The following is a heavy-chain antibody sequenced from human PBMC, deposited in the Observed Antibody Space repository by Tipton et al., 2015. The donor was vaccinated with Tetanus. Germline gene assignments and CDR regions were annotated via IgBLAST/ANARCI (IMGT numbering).Heavy chain of an antibody. CDR1: GDSISSGDFY. J-gene: IGHJ4*02. V-gene: IGHV4-31*02. CDR2: IYFTGTT. Sequence: LRLSCTVSGDSISSGDFYWSWIRQHPGKGLEWIGYIYFTGTTYYNPSLEGRLTISIDTSKNQFSLELTSVTAADTAVYYCARDSYYSSRWSFADYWGQGTLVTVSS. D-gene: IGHD3-22*01. CDR3: ARDSYYSSRWSFADY.